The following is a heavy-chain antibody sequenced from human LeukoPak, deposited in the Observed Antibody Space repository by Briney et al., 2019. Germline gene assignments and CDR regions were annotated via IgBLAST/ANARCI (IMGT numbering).Heavy chain of an antibody. CDR2: IIPILGIA. J-gene: IGHJ4*02. CDR1: GGTLSSYT. D-gene: IGHD4-23*01. V-gene: IGHV1-69*02. CDR3: ARVDYGGNSGFGY. Sequence: SVKVSCKASGGTLSSYTISWVRQAPGQGLEWMGRIIPILGIANYAQKFQGRVTITADKSTSTAYMELSSLRSEDTAVYYCARVDYGGNSGFGYWGQGTLVTVSS.